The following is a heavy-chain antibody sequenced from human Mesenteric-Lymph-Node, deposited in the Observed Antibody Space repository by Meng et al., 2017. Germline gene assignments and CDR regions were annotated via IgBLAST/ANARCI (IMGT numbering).Heavy chain of an antibody. CDR1: GDSVSSYSVA. J-gene: IGHJ4*02. D-gene: IGHD1-26*01. CDR3: ARHNGGTYRFDC. V-gene: IGHV6-1*01. Sequence: SGPAGRKPRQTRSRTCVISGDSVSSYSVAWAWMRQSPSRGLEWLGRTYYRSKGYNDYAMFVKSRITISQDTSKNQLSLQLNSVTPEDTAVYYCARHNGGTYRFDCWGQGTLVTVSS. CDR2: TYYRSKGYN.